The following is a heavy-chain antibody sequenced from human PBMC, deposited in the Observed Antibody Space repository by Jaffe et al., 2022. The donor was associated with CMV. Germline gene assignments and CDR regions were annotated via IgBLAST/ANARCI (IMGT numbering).Heavy chain of an antibody. CDR1: GFTFSSYS. V-gene: IGHV3-48*02. J-gene: IGHJ6*02. CDR3: ATLTVAGTHYYYGMDV. Sequence: EVQLVESGGGLVQPGGSLRLSCAASGFTFSSYSMNWVRQAPGKGLEWVSYISSSSSTIYYADSVKGRFTISRDNAKNSLYLQMNSLRDEDTAVYYCATLTVAGTHYYYGMDVWGQGTTVTVSS. CDR2: ISSSSSTI. D-gene: IGHD6-19*01.